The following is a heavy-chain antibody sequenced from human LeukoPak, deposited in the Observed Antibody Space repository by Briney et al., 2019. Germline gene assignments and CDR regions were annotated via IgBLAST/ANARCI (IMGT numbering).Heavy chain of an antibody. V-gene: IGHV3-15*01. CDR3: TTGPNGSGWYGNY. Sequence: GGSLRLSCAASGFTFSNAWMSWLRQAPGKGLEWVGRIKSKTDGGTTDYAARVKGRFTISRDDSKNTLYLQMNSLKTEDTAVYYCTTGPNGSGWYGNYWGQGTLVTVSS. D-gene: IGHD6-19*01. CDR2: IKSKTDGGTT. J-gene: IGHJ4*02. CDR1: GFTFSNAW.